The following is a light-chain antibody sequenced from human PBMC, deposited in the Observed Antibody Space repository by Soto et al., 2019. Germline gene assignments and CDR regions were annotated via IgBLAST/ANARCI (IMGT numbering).Light chain of an antibody. V-gene: IGLV4-69*01. Sequence: QLVLTQSPSASASLGASVKLTCTLSSAHSSYVIAWHQQQPEKGPRYLMKVDSDGSHSKGDGIPDRFSGSSSGAERYLIISSLQSEDEADYYCQTWGTDIQVFGAGTKVTVL. J-gene: IGLJ1*01. CDR2: VDSDGSH. CDR3: QTWGTDIQV. CDR1: SAHSSYV.